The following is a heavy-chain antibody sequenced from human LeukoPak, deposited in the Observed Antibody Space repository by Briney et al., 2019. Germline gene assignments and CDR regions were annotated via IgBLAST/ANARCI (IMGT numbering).Heavy chain of an antibody. CDR3: ARQRGGQYEDAFDI. CDR2: INPSGGTT. CDR1: GYTFTSYG. V-gene: IGHV1-46*01. J-gene: IGHJ3*02. D-gene: IGHD2-8*01. Sequence: ASVKLSCKASGYTFTSYGISWVRQAPGQGLEWMGIINPSGGTTIYAQKFQGRVTMTRDTSTSTVYMELSSLRSEDTAVYYCARQRGGQYEDAFDIWGQGTVVTVSS.